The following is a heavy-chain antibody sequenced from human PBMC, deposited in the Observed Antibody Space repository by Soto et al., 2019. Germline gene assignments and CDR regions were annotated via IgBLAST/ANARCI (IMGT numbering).Heavy chain of an antibody. CDR3: ARHPGYYDILTGYTTYYFDY. Sequence: QVQLQESGPGLVKPSETLSLTCTVSGGSIGTYYWSWIRQPPGKGLEWIGYIYYRGNTDYNPSLKSRVTISLYTPKNQFSLKLSSVTAADTAVYYCARHPGYYDILTGYTTYYFDYWGQGILVTVSS. CDR1: GGSIGTYY. V-gene: IGHV4-59*08. D-gene: IGHD3-9*01. J-gene: IGHJ4*02. CDR2: IYYRGNT.